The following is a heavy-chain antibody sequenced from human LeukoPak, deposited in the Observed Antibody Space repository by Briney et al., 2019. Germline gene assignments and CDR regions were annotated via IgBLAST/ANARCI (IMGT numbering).Heavy chain of an antibody. J-gene: IGHJ6*03. V-gene: IGHV1-69*05. CDR2: IIPIFGTA. CDR3: ARDYYDSTYYYYYMDV. Sequence: ASVKVSCKASGGTFSSYAISWVRQAPGQGLEWMGGIIPIFGTANYAQKFQGRVTITTDESTSTAYMELSSLRSEDTAVYYCARDYYDSTYYYYYMDVRGKGTTVTVSS. CDR1: GGTFSSYA. D-gene: IGHD3-22*01.